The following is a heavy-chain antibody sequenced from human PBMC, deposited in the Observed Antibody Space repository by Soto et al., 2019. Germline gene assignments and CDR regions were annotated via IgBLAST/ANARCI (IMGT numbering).Heavy chain of an antibody. CDR2: IRGSGGST. J-gene: IGHJ4*02. CDR1: GFTFSSYA. V-gene: IGHV3-23*01. Sequence: GGSLRLSCAASGFTFSSYAISWVRQAPGKGLEWVSAIRGSGGSTYYAESVKGWFTISRDNSKNTMYLIMNSLRAEDTALYYCAKQRADYGSGADTFYFDSWGQGALVTVSS. CDR3: AKQRADYGSGADTFYFDS. D-gene: IGHD3-10*01.